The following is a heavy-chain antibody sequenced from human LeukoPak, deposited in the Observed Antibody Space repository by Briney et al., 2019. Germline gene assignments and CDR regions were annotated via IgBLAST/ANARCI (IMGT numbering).Heavy chain of an antibody. CDR3: ARSLSVTTGGYFDY. Sequence: SETLSLTCTVSGGSIRSSFWSWIRQPAGKGLEWIGRIYTNGNTNYNPSLKSRVTISVDTSKNQVSLKLSSVTAADTAVYYCARSLSVTTGGYFDYWGQGTLVTVSS. D-gene: IGHD4-17*01. CDR2: IYTNGNT. J-gene: IGHJ4*02. V-gene: IGHV4-4*07. CDR1: GGSIRSSF.